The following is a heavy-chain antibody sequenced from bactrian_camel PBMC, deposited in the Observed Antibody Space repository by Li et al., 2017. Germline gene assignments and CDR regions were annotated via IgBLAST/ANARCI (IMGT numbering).Heavy chain of an antibody. D-gene: IGHD3*01. J-gene: IGHJ6*01. CDR3: AAGRFERTCTMTKGDFGY. CDR1: KYIGTIS. Sequence: VQLVESGGGSEQSGGSLRLSCTASKYIGTISMGWFRQAPGKEREGVAAVFIGGGNIEYADSVKGRFTISQDNAKETVYLQMNGLKPEDTAMYYCAAGRFERTCTMTKGDFGYWGHGTQVTVS. V-gene: IGHV3S40*01. CDR2: VFIGGGNI.